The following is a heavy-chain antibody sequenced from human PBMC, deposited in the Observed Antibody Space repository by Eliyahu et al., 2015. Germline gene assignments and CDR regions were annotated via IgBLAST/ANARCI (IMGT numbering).Heavy chain of an antibody. Sequence: EVKKPGSWVKDSCKASGGTFTSHDITWVRQAPGQGLEWMGGITPIFGTTNYAQKFQDRVTITADQSASTAYLELSSLRSDDTAVYFCARNPSSGSTYYFDYWGQGTLVTVSS. J-gene: IGHJ4*02. CDR3: ARNPSSGSTYYFDY. CDR1: GGTFTSHD. D-gene: IGHD3-22*01. V-gene: IGHV1-69*01. CDR2: ITPIFGTT.